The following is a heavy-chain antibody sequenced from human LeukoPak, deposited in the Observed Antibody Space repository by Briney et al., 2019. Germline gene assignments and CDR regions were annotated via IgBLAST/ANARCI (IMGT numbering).Heavy chain of an antibody. CDR2: ISSSGNTI. J-gene: IGHJ4*02. CDR3: ARDQSGIVATITFDY. D-gene: IGHD5-12*01. Sequence: GGSLRLSCAASGFTFSSYQMNWVRQAPGKGLQWVSYISSSGNTIYYADSVKGRFTISRDNAKNSLYLQMNSLRAEDTAVYYCARDQSGIVATITFDYWGQGILVTVSS. CDR1: GFTFSSYQ. V-gene: IGHV3-48*03.